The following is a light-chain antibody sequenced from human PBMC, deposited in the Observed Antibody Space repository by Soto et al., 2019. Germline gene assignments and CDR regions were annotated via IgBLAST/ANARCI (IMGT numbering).Light chain of an antibody. J-gene: IGLJ1*01. CDR3: ASYAGNSRYV. CDR2: EVT. Sequence: QSVLTQPASVSGSPGQSITISCTGTRSDVGAYNYVSWYQQHPGKAPKLMISEVTNRPSGVSDRFSGSKSGNTASLTISGLQAEDEADYYCASYAGNSRYVFGTGTKVTVL. CDR1: RSDVGAYNY. V-gene: IGLV2-14*01.